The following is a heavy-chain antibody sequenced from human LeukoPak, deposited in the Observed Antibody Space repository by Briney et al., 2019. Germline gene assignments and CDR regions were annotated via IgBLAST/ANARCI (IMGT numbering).Heavy chain of an antibody. D-gene: IGHD3-22*01. CDR1: GFTFSSYW. CDR3: ARDIEPGSSAYSYRY. V-gene: IGHV3-74*01. CDR2: TNSDGRRT. J-gene: IGHJ4*02. Sequence: GSLRLSCAASGFTFSSYWMHWLRQAPGNGLVWVSRTNSDGRRTSQADSVEGRFTNTRDHAKNTLSLQVNSLRAEDTAVYYCARDIEPGSSAYSYRYWGQGTLVTVSS.